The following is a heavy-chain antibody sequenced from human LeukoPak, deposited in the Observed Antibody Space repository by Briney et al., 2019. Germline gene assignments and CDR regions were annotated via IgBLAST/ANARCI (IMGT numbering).Heavy chain of an antibody. Sequence: GGSLRLSCAASGFTFSSYWMHWVRQAPGKGLEWVSYISSSGSTIYYADSVKGRFTISRDNTKNPLYLQMNSLRAEDTAVYYCAELGITMIGGVWGKGTTVTISS. V-gene: IGHV3-48*04. CDR3: AELGITMIGGV. CDR2: ISSSGSTI. J-gene: IGHJ6*04. CDR1: GFTFSSYW. D-gene: IGHD3-10*02.